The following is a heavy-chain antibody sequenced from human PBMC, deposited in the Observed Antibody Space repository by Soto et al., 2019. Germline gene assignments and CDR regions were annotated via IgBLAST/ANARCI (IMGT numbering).Heavy chain of an antibody. J-gene: IGHJ6*02. D-gene: IGHD3-9*01. CDR3: ARGAGYDILTGYYNYYYYYGMDV. CDR1: GFTFSSYD. CDR2: IGTAGDT. Sequence: GGSLRLSCAASGFTFSSYDMHWVRQATGKGLEWVSAIGTAGDTYYPGSVKGRFTISRENAKNSLYLQMNSLRAGDTAVYYCARGAGYDILTGYYNYYYYYGMDVWGQGTTVTVSS. V-gene: IGHV3-13*01.